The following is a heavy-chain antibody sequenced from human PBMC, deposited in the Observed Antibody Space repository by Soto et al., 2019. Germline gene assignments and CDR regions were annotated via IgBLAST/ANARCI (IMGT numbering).Heavy chain of an antibody. CDR1: GGSINSDY. J-gene: IGHJ4*02. D-gene: IGHD5-18*01. CDR2: IYYTGST. Sequence: SETLSLTCTVSGGSINSDYWTWIRQPPGRGLEWIGYIYYTGSTSYNPSLKNRLTMSVDRSKNQFTLRLTSVTAADTAVYFCATESGSTYGYFDYWCQGTQVTVSS. V-gene: IGHV4-59*08. CDR3: ATESGSTYGYFDY.